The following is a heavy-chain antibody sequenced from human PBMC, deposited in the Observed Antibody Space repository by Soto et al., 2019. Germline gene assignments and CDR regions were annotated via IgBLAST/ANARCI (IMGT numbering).Heavy chain of an antibody. D-gene: IGHD3-9*01. Sequence: EVQLLESGGGFVQPGESPRLSCAASGFTFSLSAMSWVRQAPGRGLEWVSSISGGGGTTEYAGSVKGRFSISRDNSKDTVHLQMNSLRAEDTAVYYCAKGPEYDILTGCDYWGQGALVSVSS. CDR1: GFTFSLSA. CDR2: ISGGGGTT. CDR3: AKGPEYDILTGCDY. J-gene: IGHJ4*02. V-gene: IGHV3-23*01.